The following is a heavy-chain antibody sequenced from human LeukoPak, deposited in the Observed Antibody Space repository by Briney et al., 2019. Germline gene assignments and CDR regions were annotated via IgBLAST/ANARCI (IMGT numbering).Heavy chain of an antibody. V-gene: IGHV4-39*07. CDR3: AREYCSSTSCDNWFDP. CDR1: GGSISSSSYY. D-gene: IGHD2-2*01. CDR2: IYYSGST. Sequence: SETLSLTCTVSGGSISSSSYYWGWIRQPPGKGLEWIGSIYYSGSTYYNPSLKSRVTISVDTSKNQFSLKLSSVTAADTAVYYCAREYCSSTSCDNWFDPWGQGTLVTVSS. J-gene: IGHJ5*02.